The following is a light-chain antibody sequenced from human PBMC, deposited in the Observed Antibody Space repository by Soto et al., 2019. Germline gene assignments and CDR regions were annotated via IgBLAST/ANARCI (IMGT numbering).Light chain of an antibody. CDR2: QDT. J-gene: IGLJ2*01. CDR1: KLGDKF. CDR3: QAWDSSTAV. Sequence: SYELTQPTSMSVSPGQTVSITCSGDKLGDKFAFWYQQKPRQSPVLVIYQDTKRPSGIPERFSGSNSGNTATLTISGTQAMDEADYYCQAWDSSTAVFGGGTKLTVL. V-gene: IGLV3-1*01.